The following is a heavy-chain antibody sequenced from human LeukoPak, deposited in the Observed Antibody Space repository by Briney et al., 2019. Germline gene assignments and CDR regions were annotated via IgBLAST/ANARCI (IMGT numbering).Heavy chain of an antibody. D-gene: IGHD6-19*01. J-gene: IGHJ5*02. V-gene: IGHV4-4*07. CDR1: GASITRYY. CDR2: IYITGGT. Sequence: PSETLSLTCTVSGASITRYYWSWIRQPAGKGLEWIGHIYITGGTNFNPSLKSRVSMSLDKSRNQFSLKLTSVTAADTAVYYCARDRGQSGDWYPSFDPWGQGILVTVSS. CDR3: ARDRGQSGDWYPSFDP.